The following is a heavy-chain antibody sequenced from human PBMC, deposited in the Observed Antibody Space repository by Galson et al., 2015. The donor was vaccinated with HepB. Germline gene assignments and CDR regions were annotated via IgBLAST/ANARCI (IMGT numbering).Heavy chain of an antibody. CDR3: ARISFPAADLGRFDP. CDR2: IIPIFGTA. V-gene: IGHV1-69*13. J-gene: IGHJ5*02. D-gene: IGHD2-2*01. Sequence: SVKVSCKASGGTFSSYAISWVRQAPGQGLEWMGGIIPIFGTANYAQKFQGRVTITADESTSTAYMELSSLRSEDTAVYYCARISFPAADLGRFDPWGQGTLVTVSS. CDR1: GGTFSSYA.